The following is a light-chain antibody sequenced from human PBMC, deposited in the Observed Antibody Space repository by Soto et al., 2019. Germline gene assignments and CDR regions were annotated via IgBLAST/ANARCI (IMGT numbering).Light chain of an antibody. J-gene: IGLJ3*02. CDR2: DVT. CDR1: NSDVGGDSS. CDR3: TSDTRSSAR. Sequence: QSALTQPASVSGAPGQSITISCTGTNSDVGGDSSVSWYQQHPGKAPKLMIYDVTYRPSGVSNRFSGSKSGNTASLTISGLQADDEADYYCTSDTRSSARFGAGTKLTVL. V-gene: IGLV2-14*03.